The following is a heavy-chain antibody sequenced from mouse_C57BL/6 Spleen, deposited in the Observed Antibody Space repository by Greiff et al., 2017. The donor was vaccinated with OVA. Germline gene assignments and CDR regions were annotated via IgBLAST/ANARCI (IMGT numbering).Heavy chain of an antibody. CDR2: ISYSGST. V-gene: IGHV3-1*01. Sequence: EVQLQQSGPGMVKPSQSLSLTCTVTGYSITSGYDWHWIRHFPGNKLEWMGYISYSGSTNYNPSLKSRISITHDTSKNHFFLKLNSVTTEDTATYYCARGDSSGYVAYWGQGTLVTVSA. J-gene: IGHJ3*01. D-gene: IGHD3-2*02. CDR1: GYSITSGYD. CDR3: ARGDSSGYVAY.